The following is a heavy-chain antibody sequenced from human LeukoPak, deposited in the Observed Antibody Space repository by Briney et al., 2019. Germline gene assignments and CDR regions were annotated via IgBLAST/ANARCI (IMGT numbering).Heavy chain of an antibody. V-gene: IGHV4-4*09. CDR2: IYTSGST. D-gene: IGHD1-26*01. CDR1: GGSISSYY. CDR3: ARHENSGSYALVFDY. Sequence: PSETLSLTCTVSGGSISSYYWSWIRQPPGKGLEWIGYIYTSGSTNYSPSLKSRVTISVDTSKNQFSLKLSSVTAADTAVYYCARHENSGSYALVFDYWGQGTLVTVSS. J-gene: IGHJ4*02.